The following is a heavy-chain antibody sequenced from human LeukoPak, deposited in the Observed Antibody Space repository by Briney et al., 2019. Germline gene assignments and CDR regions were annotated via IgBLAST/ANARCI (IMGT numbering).Heavy chain of an antibody. CDR2: IYPRDGST. V-gene: IGHV1-46*01. CDR3: ARQWELPNYYFDY. J-gene: IGHJ4*02. Sequence: GASVKASCKASGYTFTSNYIHWVRQAPGQGLEWMGMIYPRDGSTSYAQKFQGRVTITADESTSTAYMELSSLRSEDTAVYYCARQWELPNYYFDYWGQGTLVTVSS. D-gene: IGHD1-26*01. CDR1: GYTFTSNY.